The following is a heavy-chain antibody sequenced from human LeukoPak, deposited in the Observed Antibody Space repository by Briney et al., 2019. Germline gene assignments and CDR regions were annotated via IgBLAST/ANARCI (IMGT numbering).Heavy chain of an antibody. J-gene: IGHJ3*02. Sequence: TGGSLRLSCAASGFTFSSYSMNWVRQAPGKGLEWVSSISSSSYIYYADSVKGRFTISRDNAKNSLYLQMNSLRAEDTAVYYCARVVTMIVVVTNDAFDIWGQGTMVTVSS. CDR1: GFTFSSYS. V-gene: IGHV3-21*01. CDR2: ISSSSYI. CDR3: ARVVTMIVVVTNDAFDI. D-gene: IGHD3-22*01.